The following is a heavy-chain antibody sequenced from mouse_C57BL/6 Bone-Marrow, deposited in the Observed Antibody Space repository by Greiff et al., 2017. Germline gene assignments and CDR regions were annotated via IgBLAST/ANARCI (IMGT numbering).Heavy chain of an antibody. D-gene: IGHD1-1*02. J-gene: IGHJ1*03. CDR3: EREGDGADFDV. V-gene: IGHV1-26*01. CDR2: INPTNGGT. Sequence: EVQLQHSGPELVKPGASVKISCKASGYTFTDYYMNWVKQSHGKSPEWIGDINPTNGGTSYNQKFKVKATLTVEQSSSTAYMALRSLTSEHSAVYYCEREGDGADFDVWGTGTTVTVSS. CDR1: GYTFTDYY.